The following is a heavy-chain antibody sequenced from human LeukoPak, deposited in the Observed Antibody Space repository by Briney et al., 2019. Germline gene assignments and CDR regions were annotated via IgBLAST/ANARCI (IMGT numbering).Heavy chain of an antibody. CDR2: MNPNSGNT. CDR1: GYTFTSYD. CDR3: ARYGSSWPYYFDY. Sequence: ASVKVSCKASGYTFTSYDISWVRQATGQGLEWMGWMNPNSGNTGYAQKFQGRVTMTRDTSTSTVYMELSSLRSEDTAVYYCARYGSSWPYYFDYWGQGTLVTVSS. D-gene: IGHD6-13*01. J-gene: IGHJ4*02. V-gene: IGHV1-8*02.